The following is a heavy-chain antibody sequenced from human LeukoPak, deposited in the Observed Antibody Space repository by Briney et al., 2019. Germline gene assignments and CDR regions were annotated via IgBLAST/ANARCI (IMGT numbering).Heavy chain of an antibody. Sequence: GASVKVSCKASGYSFTGYYMHWVRQAPGQGLEWMGWINPNSGGTNYAQKFQGRVTMTRDTSISTAYMELSRLRSDDTAVYYCARVRGVRNWFDPWGQGTLVTVSS. CDR2: INPNSGGT. CDR1: GYSFTGYY. J-gene: IGHJ5*02. CDR3: ARVRGVRNWFDP. V-gene: IGHV1-2*02.